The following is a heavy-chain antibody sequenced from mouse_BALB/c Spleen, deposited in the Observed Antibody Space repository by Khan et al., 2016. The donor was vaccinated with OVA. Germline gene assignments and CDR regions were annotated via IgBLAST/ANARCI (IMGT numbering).Heavy chain of an antibody. CDR1: GYTFTDYA. D-gene: IGHD2-3*01. CDR2: ISTYYGST. CDR3: ARPAYDGYFDY. V-gene: IGHV1S137*01. J-gene: IGHJ2*01. Sequence: QVQLQQSGPELVRPGASVKISCKGSGYTFTDYAMNWVKQSHAKSLEWIGLISTYYGSTSYNQKFKGKATMTVDKSSSTAYMQLTRLTSEDSAIYYCARPAYDGYFDYWGQGTTLTVSS.